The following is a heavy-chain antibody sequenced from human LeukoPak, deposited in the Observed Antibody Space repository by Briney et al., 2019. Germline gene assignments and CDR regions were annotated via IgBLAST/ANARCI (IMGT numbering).Heavy chain of an antibody. CDR1: GFTFSDHY. J-gene: IGHJ3*02. Sequence: PGGSLRLSCAASGFTFSDHYMDWVRQAPGKGLEWVGRTRNKANSYTTEYAASVKGRFTISRDDSKNSLYLQMNSLKTEDTAVYYCARVDIVVDAFDIWGQGTMVTVSS. D-gene: IGHD2-21*01. CDR2: TRNKANSYTT. CDR3: ARVDIVVDAFDI. V-gene: IGHV3-72*01.